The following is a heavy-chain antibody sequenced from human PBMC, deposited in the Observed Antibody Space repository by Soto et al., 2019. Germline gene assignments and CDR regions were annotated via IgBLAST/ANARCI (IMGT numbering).Heavy chain of an antibody. J-gene: IGHJ6*02. Sequence: ASVKVSCKASGYTSTSYGISWVRQAPGQGLEWMGWISAYNGNTNYAQKLQGRVTMTTDTSTSTAYMELRSLRSDDTAVYYCARDLVLGAIAYYYYGMDVWGQGTTVTVSS. CDR2: ISAYNGNT. V-gene: IGHV1-18*04. CDR3: ARDLVLGAIAYYYYGMDV. CDR1: GYTSTSYG. D-gene: IGHD1-26*01.